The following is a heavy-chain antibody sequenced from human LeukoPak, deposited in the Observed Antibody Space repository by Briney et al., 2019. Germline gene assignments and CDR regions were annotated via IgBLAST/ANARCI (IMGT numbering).Heavy chain of an antibody. Sequence: GESLKISCKGSGYSFNTYWIAWVRQMPGKGLEVMGIVYPGDSDTRYSPSFQGQVTVSADKSITTAYLQWSSLKASDTAMYYCARWVTADRGKKDAFDVWGQGTMVTVSS. D-gene: IGHD2-21*02. CDR3: ARWVTADRGKKDAFDV. V-gene: IGHV5-51*01. CDR2: VYPGDSDT. CDR1: GYSFNTYW. J-gene: IGHJ3*01.